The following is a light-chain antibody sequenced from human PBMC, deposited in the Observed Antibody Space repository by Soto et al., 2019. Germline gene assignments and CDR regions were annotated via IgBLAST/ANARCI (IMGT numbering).Light chain of an antibody. Sequence: DIQMTQSPATLSASVGDRVAMTCRASQSITNWLAWYQLKPGKAPKLLIHEASNLHSGVSSRFTGSGSGTDFTLTITSLQPEDFATYYCQQYKSYWTFGQGTKVDIK. V-gene: IGKV1-5*03. CDR1: QSITNW. CDR2: EAS. CDR3: QQYKSYWT. J-gene: IGKJ1*01.